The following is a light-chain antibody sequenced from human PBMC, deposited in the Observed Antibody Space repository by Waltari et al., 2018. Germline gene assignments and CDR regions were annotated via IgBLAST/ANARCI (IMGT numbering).Light chain of an antibody. CDR2: DVS. CDR3: SSYTSSSTLVV. Sequence: QSALTQPASVSGSPGQSITISCTGTSSDVGGYNYVSWYQQHPGEAPKLMIYDVSNRRSVGSNRCSGSNAGNTASLTISGLQGEDEADYDCSSYTSSSTLVVFGGGTKLTVL. V-gene: IGLV2-14*01. CDR1: SSDVGGYNY. J-gene: IGLJ2*01.